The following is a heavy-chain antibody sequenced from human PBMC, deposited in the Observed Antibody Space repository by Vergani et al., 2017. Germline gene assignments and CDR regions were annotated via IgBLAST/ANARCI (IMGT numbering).Heavy chain of an antibody. CDR2: IRKSANSYTT. V-gene: IGHV3-72*01. D-gene: IGHD3-16*01. J-gene: IGHJ4*02. CDR3: SRLGETRSFDY. CDR1: GFTFSDHY. Sequence: EVQLVESGGGLVQPGGPLRLSCAASGFTFSDHYMDWVRQAPGEGLEWVGRIRKSANSYTTEYAASVKGRFTISRDDSKNSLYLQMNSLKTEDTAVYYCSRLGETRSFDYWGQGTLVTVSS.